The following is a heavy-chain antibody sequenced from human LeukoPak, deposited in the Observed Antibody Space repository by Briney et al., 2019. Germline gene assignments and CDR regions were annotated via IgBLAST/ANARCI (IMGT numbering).Heavy chain of an antibody. CDR3: ARALYYDILTGYQTHTYYFDY. CDR1: RVTFSGYT. Sequence: GGSLRLSCTASRVTFSGYTMNWVRQAPGKGLEWVSSISSRSSDIYYAASVKGRFTISRDNARKSLYLQMSSLRAEDTAVYYCARALYYDILTGYQTHTYYFDYWGQGTLVTVSS. D-gene: IGHD3-9*01. J-gene: IGHJ4*02. CDR2: ISSRSSDI. V-gene: IGHV3-21*01.